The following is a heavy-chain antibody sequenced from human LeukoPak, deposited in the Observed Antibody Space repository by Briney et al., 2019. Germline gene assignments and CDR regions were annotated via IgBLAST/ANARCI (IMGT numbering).Heavy chain of an antibody. V-gene: IGHV3-53*01. D-gene: IGHD6-19*01. CDR3: AKVGAVAAVEN. CDR2: IFSTGST. J-gene: IGHJ4*02. CDR1: GFTVSSNY. Sequence: GGSLRLSCAASGFTVSSNYMSWVRQAPGKGLEWVSVIFSTGSTYYADSVKGRFTISRDNSKNTLYLQMDGLRVEDTAVYYCAKVGAVAAVENWGQGTLVTVSS.